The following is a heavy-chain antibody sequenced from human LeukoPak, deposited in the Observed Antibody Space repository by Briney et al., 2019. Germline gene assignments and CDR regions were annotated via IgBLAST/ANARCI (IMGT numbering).Heavy chain of an antibody. CDR3: ASFIVYYGSGAYYYFDY. D-gene: IGHD3-10*01. Sequence: SETLSLTCTVSGGSISSYYWSWIRQPPGKGLEWIGYIYYSGSTNYNPSLKSRVTISVDTSKNQFSLKLSSVTAADTAVYYCASFIVYYGSGAYYYFDYWGQGTLVTVSS. J-gene: IGHJ4*02. CDR1: GGSISSYY. CDR2: IYYSGST. V-gene: IGHV4-59*01.